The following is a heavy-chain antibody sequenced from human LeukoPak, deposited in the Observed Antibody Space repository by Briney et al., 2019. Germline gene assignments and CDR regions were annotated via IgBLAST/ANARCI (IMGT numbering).Heavy chain of an antibody. CDR2: INHSGST. CDR1: GGSFSGYY. CDR3: ARDMRRYCSSTGCPPSDP. Sequence: PSETLSLTCAVYGGSFSGYYWSWIRQPPGKGLEWIGEINHSGSTNYNPSLKSRVTISVDTSKNQFSLKLSSVTAADTAVYYCARDMRRYCSSTGCPPSDPWGQGTLVTVSS. V-gene: IGHV4-34*01. D-gene: IGHD2-2*01. J-gene: IGHJ5*02.